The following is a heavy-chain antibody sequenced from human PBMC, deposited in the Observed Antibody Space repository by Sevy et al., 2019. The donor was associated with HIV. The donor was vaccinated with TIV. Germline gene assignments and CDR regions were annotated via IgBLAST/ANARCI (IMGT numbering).Heavy chain of an antibody. D-gene: IGHD2-2*02. CDR2: IYYSGST. V-gene: IGHV4-39*01. CDR1: GGSISSSSYY. J-gene: IGHJ4*02. Sequence: SETLSLTCTVSGGSISSSSYYWGWIRQPPGKGLECIGSIYYSGSTYYNPSLKSRVTISVDTSKNQFSLKLSSVTAADTAVYYCARQSLLSEGYCSSTSCYIVFDYWGQGTLVTVSS. CDR3: ARQSLLSEGYCSSTSCYIVFDY.